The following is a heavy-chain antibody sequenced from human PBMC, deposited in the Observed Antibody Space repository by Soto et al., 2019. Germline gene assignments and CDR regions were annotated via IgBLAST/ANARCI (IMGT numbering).Heavy chain of an antibody. Sequence: EVQLVESGGALVQPGRSLRLSCAASGFKFNDYAMHWVRQAPGKGLEWVSGISWNGDTIGYAYSVKGRFTISRDNAKNSLYLQMNSLRTEDTALYYCAKDSQFYYMDVWGQGTTVTVSS. CDR1: GFKFNDYA. V-gene: IGHV3-9*01. J-gene: IGHJ6*03. D-gene: IGHD6-19*01. CDR2: ISWNGDTI. CDR3: AKDSQFYYMDV.